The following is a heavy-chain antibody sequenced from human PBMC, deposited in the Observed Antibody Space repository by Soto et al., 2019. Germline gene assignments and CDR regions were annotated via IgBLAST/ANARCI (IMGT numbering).Heavy chain of an antibody. V-gene: IGHV5-51*01. CDR2: IYPGDSDT. CDR1: GYTFTSCW. CDR3: ARPSRGAHGMDV. J-gene: IGHJ6*02. Sequence: GESLKISCKASGYTFTSCWIGWVRQTPWKGLEWMGIIYPGDSDTKYSPSFQGQVTISVDKSTSTAYLQWSSLKASDSAMYYCARPSRGAHGMDVWGQGTTVTVSS.